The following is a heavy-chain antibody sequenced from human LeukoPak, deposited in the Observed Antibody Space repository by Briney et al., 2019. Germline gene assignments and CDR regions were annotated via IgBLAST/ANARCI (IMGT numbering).Heavy chain of an antibody. D-gene: IGHD6-6*01. CDR2: ISYDGSNK. CDR3: ARDFESIVQIWDY. J-gene: IGHJ4*02. CDR1: GFTFSSYA. Sequence: GGSLRLSCAASGFTFSSYAMHWVRQAPGKGLEWVAVISYDGSNKYYADSVKGRFTISRDNSKNTLYLQMNSLRAEDTALYYCARDFESIVQIWDYWGQGTLVTVSS. V-gene: IGHV3-30*04.